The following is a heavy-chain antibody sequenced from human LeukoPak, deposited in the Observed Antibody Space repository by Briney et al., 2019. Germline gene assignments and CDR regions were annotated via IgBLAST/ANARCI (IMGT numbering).Heavy chain of an antibody. J-gene: IGHJ4*02. CDR2: VTGSSRYT. Sequence: GGSLRLSCAASGFNYSNYAMTRLRQAPGKGLEWVSVVTGSSRYTYYADSVKGRFTISRDNSKNILYLEMNSLRVEDTAIYYCAKDRTSSTSCSNYWGRGTLVTVSS. CDR3: AKDRTSSTSCSNY. D-gene: IGHD2-2*01. CDR1: GFNYSNYA. V-gene: IGHV3-23*01.